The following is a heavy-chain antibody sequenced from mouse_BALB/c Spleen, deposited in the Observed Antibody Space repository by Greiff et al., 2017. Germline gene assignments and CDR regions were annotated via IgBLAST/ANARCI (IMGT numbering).Heavy chain of an antibody. V-gene: IGHV3-6*02. Sequence: EVQLQESGPGLVKPSQSLSLTCSVTGYSITSGYYWNWIRQFPGNKLEWMGYISYDGSNNYNPSLKNRISITRDTSKNQFFLKLNSVTTEDTATYSCAREGTTVVARGAMDYWGQGTSVTVSS. CDR1: GYSITSGYY. J-gene: IGHJ4*01. CDR3: AREGTTVVARGAMDY. D-gene: IGHD1-1*01. CDR2: ISYDGSN.